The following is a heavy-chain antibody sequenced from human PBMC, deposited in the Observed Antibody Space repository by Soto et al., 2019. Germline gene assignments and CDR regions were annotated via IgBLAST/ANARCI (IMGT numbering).Heavy chain of an antibody. Sequence: GASVKVSCKASGGTFSSYAISWVRQAPGQGLEWMGGIIPIFGTANYAQKFQGRVTITADESTSTAYMELSSLRSEDTAVYYCARGNTVTTSHNWFDPWGQGTLVTVSS. D-gene: IGHD4-17*01. J-gene: IGHJ5*02. V-gene: IGHV1-69*13. CDR3: ARGNTVTTSHNWFDP. CDR2: IIPIFGTA. CDR1: GGTFSSYA.